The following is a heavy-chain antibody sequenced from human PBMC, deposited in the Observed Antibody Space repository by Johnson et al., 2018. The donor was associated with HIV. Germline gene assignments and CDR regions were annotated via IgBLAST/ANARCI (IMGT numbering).Heavy chain of an antibody. D-gene: IGHD6-6*01. Sequence: VQLVESGGALVQPGGSLRLSCEVSGFTISTFWMHWVRQVPGKGLMWVSRISGDGSSSSYADSVKGRFTISRDNAKNTLYLQLNSLRDEDTAIYYCARAQLLADDAFNNWGQGTMVTVSS. CDR3: ARAQLLADDAFNN. V-gene: IGHV3-74*02. CDR2: ISGDGSSS. J-gene: IGHJ3*02. CDR1: GFTISTFW.